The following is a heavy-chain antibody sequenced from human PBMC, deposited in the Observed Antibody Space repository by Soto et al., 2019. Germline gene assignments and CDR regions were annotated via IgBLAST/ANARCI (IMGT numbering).Heavy chain of an antibody. Sequence: GGSLRLSCAASGFTFSSYAMHWVRQAPGKGLEWVAVISYDGSNKYYADSVKGRFTISRDKSKNTLYLQMNSLRAEDTAVYYCARDAGIAAAGEYVQHWGQGTLVTVSS. CDR1: GFTFSSYA. CDR3: ARDAGIAAAGEYVQH. J-gene: IGHJ1*01. V-gene: IGHV3-30*04. D-gene: IGHD6-13*01. CDR2: ISYDGSNK.